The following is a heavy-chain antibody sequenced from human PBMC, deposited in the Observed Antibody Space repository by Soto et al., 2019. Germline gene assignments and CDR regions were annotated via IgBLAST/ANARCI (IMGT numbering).Heavy chain of an antibody. D-gene: IGHD5-12*01. Sequence: QVQLVQSGAEVKKPGASVKVSCKASGYIFTGYYMHWVRQAPGQGLEWMGWINPNSGGTNYAQKFQGWVTMTRDTSISTAYMELSRLRSDDTVVYYCARADSGYDFWADYWGQGTLVTVSS. CDR1: GYIFTGYY. CDR2: INPNSGGT. J-gene: IGHJ4*02. V-gene: IGHV1-2*04. CDR3: ARADSGYDFWADY.